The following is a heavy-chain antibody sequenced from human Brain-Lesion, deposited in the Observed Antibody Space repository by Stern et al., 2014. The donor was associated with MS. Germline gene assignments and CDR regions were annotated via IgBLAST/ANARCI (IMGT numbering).Heavy chain of an antibody. CDR1: GGSISSGGYY. J-gene: IGHJ6*02. V-gene: IGHV4-61*02. D-gene: IGHD2-2*01. Sequence: VQLVESGPGLVKPSQTLSLSCTVSGGSISSGGYYWSWIRQPAGKGLEWIGRIFNSGSTSYNPSLTSWGTKSKDTSKNQFSLRLNSMTAADTAVYYCARGRVVPGFQYYATDVWGQGTTVIVSS. CDR3: ARGRVVPGFQYYATDV. CDR2: IFNSGST.